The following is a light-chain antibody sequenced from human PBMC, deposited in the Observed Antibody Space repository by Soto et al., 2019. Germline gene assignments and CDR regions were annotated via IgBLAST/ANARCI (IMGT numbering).Light chain of an antibody. V-gene: IGKV3-20*01. CDR2: GAS. CDR3: QQYSNSLYT. J-gene: IGKJ2*01. Sequence: EIVLTQSPGTLSLSPGERATLSCRASQSVSSSYLAWYQQKPGQAPRLLIYGASSRATDIPDRFSGSGSGADFTLTISRLEPEDFAVYYCQQYSNSLYTFGQGTKLEIK. CDR1: QSVSSSY.